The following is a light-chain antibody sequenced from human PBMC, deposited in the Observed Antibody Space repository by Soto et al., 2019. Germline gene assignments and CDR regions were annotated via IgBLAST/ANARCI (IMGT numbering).Light chain of an antibody. V-gene: IGKV3-11*01. CDR3: QQRSNWPIT. Sequence: EIVLTQSPATLSLSPGESATLSCSATRSVSSYLAWYQQKPGQAPRLLIYDASSRPTDIPARFSGSGSGTDFTLTISSLEPEDFALYYCQQRSNWPITFGQGTRLEIK. CDR2: DAS. CDR1: RSVSSY. J-gene: IGKJ5*01.